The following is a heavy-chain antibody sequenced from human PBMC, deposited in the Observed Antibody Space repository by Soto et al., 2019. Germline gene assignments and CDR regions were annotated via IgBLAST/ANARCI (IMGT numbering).Heavy chain of an antibody. D-gene: IGHD1-26*01. CDR1: GGTFSSYS. CDR2: IIPIFGTA. J-gene: IGHJ4*02. V-gene: IGHV1-69*01. Sequence: QVQLVQSGAEVKKPGSSVKVSCKASGGTFSSYSINWVRQAPGQGLEWMGEIIPIFGTANYAQKFQGRVKITPDESTSTAYMELSSLRSEDTAVYYCARDGGRHSGGIDYWGQGTLVTVSS. CDR3: ARDGGRHSGGIDY.